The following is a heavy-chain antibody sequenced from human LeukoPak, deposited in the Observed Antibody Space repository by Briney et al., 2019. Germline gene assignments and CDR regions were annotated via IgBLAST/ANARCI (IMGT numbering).Heavy chain of an antibody. J-gene: IGHJ4*02. CDR1: GFTFSSYW. CDR3: AKVREDCSFDY. Sequence: GGSLRLSCAASGFTFSSYWMSWVRQAPGKGLEWVSAISGSGGSTYHADSVKGRFTISRDNSKNTLYLQMNSLRAEDMAVYYCAKVREDCSFDYWGQGTLVTVSS. CDR2: ISGSGGST. D-gene: IGHD2-21*02. V-gene: IGHV3-23*01.